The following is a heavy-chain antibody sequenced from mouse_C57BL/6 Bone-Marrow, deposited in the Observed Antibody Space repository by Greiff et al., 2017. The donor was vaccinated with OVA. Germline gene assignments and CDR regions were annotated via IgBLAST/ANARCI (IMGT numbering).Heavy chain of an antibody. CDR1: GFTFSDYY. CDR3: ARRHYDYDSWYFDV. CDR2: ISNGGGST. V-gene: IGHV5-12*01. D-gene: IGHD2-4*01. J-gene: IGHJ1*03. Sequence: DVMLVESGGGLVQPGGSLKLSCAASGFTFSDYYMYWVRQTPEKRLEWVAYISNGGGSTYYPDTVKGRFTISRDNAKNTLYLQMSRLKSEDTAMYYCARRHYDYDSWYFDVWGTGTTVTVSS.